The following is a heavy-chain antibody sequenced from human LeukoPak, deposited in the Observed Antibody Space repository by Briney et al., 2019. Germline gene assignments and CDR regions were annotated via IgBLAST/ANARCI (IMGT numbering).Heavy chain of an antibody. CDR3: AKDWSIAAAGRKFQH. CDR1: GFTFSDYY. CDR2: ISGSGGST. D-gene: IGHD6-13*01. V-gene: IGHV3-23*01. Sequence: GGSLRLSCAASGFTFSDYYMSWIRQAPGKGLEWVSAISGSGGSTYYADSVKGRFTISRDNSKNTLYLQMNSLRAEDTAVYYCAKDWSIAAAGRKFQHWGQGTLVTVSS. J-gene: IGHJ1*01.